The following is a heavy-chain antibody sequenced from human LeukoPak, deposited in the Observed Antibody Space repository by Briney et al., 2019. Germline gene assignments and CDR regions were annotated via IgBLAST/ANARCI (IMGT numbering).Heavy chain of an antibody. CDR3: ARHQNRDGYNPRPFDY. CDR2: IYYSENT. J-gene: IGHJ4*02. D-gene: IGHD5-24*01. V-gene: IGHV4-39*01. Sequence: SETLSLTCTVSGGSISSSSNYWGWIRQPPGKGLEWIGSIYYSENTYYNPSLKSRVTISVDTSKNQFSLKLSSVTAADTAVYYCARHQNRDGYNPRPFDYWGQGILVTVSS. CDR1: GGSISSSSNY.